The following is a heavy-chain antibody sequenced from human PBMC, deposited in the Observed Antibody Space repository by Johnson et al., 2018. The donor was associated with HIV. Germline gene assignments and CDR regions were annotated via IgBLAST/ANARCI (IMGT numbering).Heavy chain of an antibody. CDR1: GFTFNSYG. J-gene: IGHJ3*02. CDR2: IWYDGSNK. D-gene: IGHD1-26*01. CDR3: ARSRERGDAFDI. Sequence: QVQLVESGGGVVQPGRSLRLSCAASGFTFNSYGMHWVRQAPGKGLEWVAVIWYDGSNKYYADSVKGRFTISRENAKNSLYLQMNSLRAGDTAVYYCARSRERGDAFDIWGQGTMVTVSS. V-gene: IGHV3-33*01.